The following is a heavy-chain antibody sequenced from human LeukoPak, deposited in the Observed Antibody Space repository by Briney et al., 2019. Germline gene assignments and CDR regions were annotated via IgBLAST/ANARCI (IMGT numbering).Heavy chain of an antibody. CDR3: ARDRELELRSWYYYMDV. CDR1: GYTFTSYG. V-gene: IGHV1-18*01. Sequence: ASVKVSCKASGYTFTSYGISWVRQAPGQGLEWVGWISAYNGNTNYAQKLQGRVTMTTDTSTSTAYMELRSLRSDDTAVYYCARDRELELRSWYYYMDVWGKGTTVTVSS. J-gene: IGHJ6*03. D-gene: IGHD1-7*01. CDR2: ISAYNGNT.